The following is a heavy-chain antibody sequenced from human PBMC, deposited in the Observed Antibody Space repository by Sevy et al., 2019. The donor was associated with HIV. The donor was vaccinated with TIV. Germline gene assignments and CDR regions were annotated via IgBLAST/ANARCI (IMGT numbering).Heavy chain of an antibody. J-gene: IGHJ4*02. Sequence: ASVKVSCTASGYIFTAYYMHWVRQAPGQWLEWMGRINPNSGGTNYAQKFQGRVTMTRDTSISTASMELSRLTSDDTAVYYCARGLPTILNNFDYWGQGTLVTVSS. V-gene: IGHV1-2*06. CDR3: ARGLPTILNNFDY. CDR2: INPNSGGT. D-gene: IGHD1-1*01. CDR1: GYIFTAYY.